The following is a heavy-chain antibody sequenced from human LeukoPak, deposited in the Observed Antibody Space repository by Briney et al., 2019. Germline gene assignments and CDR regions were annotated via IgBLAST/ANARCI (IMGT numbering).Heavy chain of an antibody. V-gene: IGHV3-21*01. CDR3: ARDKPDSSWYGPKDY. J-gene: IGHJ4*02. Sequence: GGSLRLSCAASGFXFSGYTMNWVRQAPGKGLEWVSSITSFSTYIYYAASVEGRFTISRDNAKNSLYLQMNSLRAEDTAVYYCARDKPDSSWYGPKDYWGRGTLVTVSS. CDR1: GFXFSGYT. CDR2: ITSFSTYI. D-gene: IGHD6-13*01.